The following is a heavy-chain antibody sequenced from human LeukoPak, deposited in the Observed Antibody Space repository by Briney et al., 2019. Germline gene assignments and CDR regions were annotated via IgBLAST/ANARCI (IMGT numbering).Heavy chain of an antibody. CDR2: MKIKGST. J-gene: IGHJ4*02. V-gene: IGHV4-34*01. D-gene: IGHD5/OR15-5a*01. Sequence: SQTLSLTCAVYGGSFSGYYWSWIRQPPGKGLEWIGEMKIKGSTNYNPSLKSRVTISVDTPKNQFSLKLSSVTAADTAVYYCARASVALFGYWGQGTLVCVSS. CDR3: ARASVALFGY. CDR1: GGSFSGYY.